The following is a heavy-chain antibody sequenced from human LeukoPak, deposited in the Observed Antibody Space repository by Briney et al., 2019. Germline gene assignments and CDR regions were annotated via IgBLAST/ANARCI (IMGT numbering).Heavy chain of an antibody. V-gene: IGHV3-7*01. J-gene: IGHJ4*02. Sequence: GGSLTLSCAASGFPFKYYISLVRQAPGKGLEWVAKINQDGSQKYYVDYVKGRFTISRDNAKNSLYLQMESMRVEDTAVYHCARDGLPVAYDSWGQGTLVTVSS. D-gene: IGHD2-8*02. CDR1: GFPFKYY. CDR3: ARDGLPVAYDS. CDR2: INQDGSQK.